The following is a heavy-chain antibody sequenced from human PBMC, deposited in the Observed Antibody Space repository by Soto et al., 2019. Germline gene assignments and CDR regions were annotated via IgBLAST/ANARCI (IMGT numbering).Heavy chain of an antibody. CDR1: GFTFSSYA. D-gene: IGHD4-17*01. CDR3: AKLEAYGDYGYSIDY. J-gene: IGHJ4*02. V-gene: IGHV3-23*01. CDR2: ISGSGDST. Sequence: EVQLLESGGALVQPGGYLRLSCAASGFTFSSYAMSWVRQAPGKGLEWVSAISGSGDSTYYADSVKGRFTISRDNSKNTLYLQMNSLRAEDTAVYYCAKLEAYGDYGYSIDYWGQGILVTVSS.